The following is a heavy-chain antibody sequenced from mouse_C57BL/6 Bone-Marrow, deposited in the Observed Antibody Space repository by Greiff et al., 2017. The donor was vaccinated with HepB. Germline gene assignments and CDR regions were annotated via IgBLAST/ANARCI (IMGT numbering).Heavy chain of an antibody. CDR1: GYTFTSYW. D-gene: IGHD3-2*02. V-gene: IGHV1-64*01. Sequence: VKLQQPGAELVKPGASVKLSCKASGYTFTSYWMHWVKQRPGQGLEWIGMIHPNSGSTTYNEKFKSKATLTVDKSSSTAYMQRSSLTSEDSAFYDWASGGDSSGYDYWGQGTTLTVSS. CDR3: ASGGDSSGYDY. J-gene: IGHJ2*01. CDR2: IHPNSGST.